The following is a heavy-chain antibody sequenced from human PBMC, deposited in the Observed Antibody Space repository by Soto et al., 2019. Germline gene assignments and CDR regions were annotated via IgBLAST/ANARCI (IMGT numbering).Heavy chain of an antibody. V-gene: IGHV4-59*01. D-gene: IGHD2-8*01. Sequence: SETLSLTCSVSGGSISHYYWSWIRQSPGKGLEWIGYAYYSGSTDYNPSLKSRVTMAVDTSKNQVSLKLNSVTTADTAVYYCARDRSTYGGGGTGEVKENWFDPWGPGTLVTVSS. J-gene: IGHJ5*02. CDR2: AYYSGST. CDR3: ARDRSTYGGGGTGEVKENWFDP. CDR1: GGSISHYY.